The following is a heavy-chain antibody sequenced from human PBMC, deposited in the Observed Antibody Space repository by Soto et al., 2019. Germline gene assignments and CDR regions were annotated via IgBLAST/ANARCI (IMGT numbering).Heavy chain of an antibody. D-gene: IGHD2-2*01. CDR2: ISYDGSNK. CDR1: GFTFSSYG. CDR3: AKGGRDIVVVPAAIEFDY. Sequence: PGGSLRLSCAASGFTFSSYGMHWVRQAPGKGLEWVAVISYDGSNKYYADSVKGRFTISRDNSKNTLYLQMNSLRAEDTAVYYCAKGGRDIVVVPAAIEFDYWGQGTLVTVSS. V-gene: IGHV3-30*18. J-gene: IGHJ4*02.